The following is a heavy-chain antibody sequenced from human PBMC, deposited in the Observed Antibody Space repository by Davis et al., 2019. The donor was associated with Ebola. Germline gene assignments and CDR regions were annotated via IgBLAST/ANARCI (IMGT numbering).Heavy chain of an antibody. Sequence: GESLKISCAASGFACRDYWRDWTRETPAGLLWVPATHPEGVTITYADSVRGRFTISRDNVNSILYLQMNSLRPEDSAIYYCARSHYYNGQALWGPGTRVTVSS. CDR1: GFACRDYW. J-gene: IGHJ6*02. D-gene: IGHD3-10*01. CDR2: THPEGVTI. CDR3: ARSHYYNGQAL. V-gene: IGHV3-74*03.